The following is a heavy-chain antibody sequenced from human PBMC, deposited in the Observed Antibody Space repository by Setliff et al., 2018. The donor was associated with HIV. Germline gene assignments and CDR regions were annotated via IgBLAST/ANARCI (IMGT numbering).Heavy chain of an antibody. V-gene: IGHV4-39*07. CDR3: ARVRRFGEFSPTYYGMDV. CDR2: IYHTGST. D-gene: IGHD3-10*01. Sequence: SETLSLTCTVSGGSINSTNYYWGWIRQPPGNGLEWIGSIYHTGSTYYKPSLKSRVTISLDTSQNQFSLKLRSVTAADTAIYYCARVRRFGEFSPTYYGMDVWGQGTTVTVSS. J-gene: IGHJ6*02. CDR1: GGSINSTNYY.